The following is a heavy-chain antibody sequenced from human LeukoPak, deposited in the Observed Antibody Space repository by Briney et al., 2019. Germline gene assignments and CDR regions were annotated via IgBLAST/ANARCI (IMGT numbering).Heavy chain of an antibody. D-gene: IGHD3-9*01. Sequence: SETLSLTCAVYGGSFSGYYWSWIRQPPGKGLEWIGEINHSGSTNYNPSLKSRVTISVDTSKNQFSLKLSSVTAADTAVYYCARGLLTSYYYGMDAWGQGTTVTVSS. V-gene: IGHV4-34*01. CDR1: GGSFSGYY. CDR3: ARGLLTSYYYGMDA. J-gene: IGHJ6*02. CDR2: INHSGST.